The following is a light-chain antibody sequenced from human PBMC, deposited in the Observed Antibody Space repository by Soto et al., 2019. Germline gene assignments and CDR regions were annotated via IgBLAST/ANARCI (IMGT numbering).Light chain of an antibody. V-gene: IGKV3-15*01. Sequence: EKVMTQSPATLSVSPGERATLSCRASQSVSSNLAWYQQKPGQAPRLLIYDASTRATGIPGRFSGSGSGTEFTLTISSLQSEDFAAYYCQQYNNWPYTFGQGTKLEIK. J-gene: IGKJ2*01. CDR3: QQYNNWPYT. CDR2: DAS. CDR1: QSVSSN.